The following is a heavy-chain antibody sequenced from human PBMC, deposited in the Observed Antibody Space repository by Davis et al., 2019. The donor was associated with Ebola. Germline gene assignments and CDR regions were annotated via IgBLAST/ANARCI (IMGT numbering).Heavy chain of an antibody. CDR3: AREVDYDFWSGYYNLYGMDV. D-gene: IGHD3-3*01. V-gene: IGHV1-18*01. J-gene: IGHJ6*02. Sequence: AASVKVSCKASGYAFTSYGISWVRQAPGQGLEWMGWISAYNGNPNYAQKLQGRVTMTTDTSTSTAYMELRSLRSDDTAVYYCAREVDYDFWSGYYNLYGMDVWGQGTTVTVSS. CDR2: ISAYNGNP. CDR1: GYAFTSYG.